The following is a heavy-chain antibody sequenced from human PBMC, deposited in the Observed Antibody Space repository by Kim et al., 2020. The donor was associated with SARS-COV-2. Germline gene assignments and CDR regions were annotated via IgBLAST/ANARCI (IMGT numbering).Heavy chain of an antibody. V-gene: IGHV1-3*01. Sequence: ASVKVSCKASGYTFTSYAMHWVRQAPGQRLEWMGWINAGNGNTKYSQKFQGRVTITRDTSASTAYMELSSLRSEDTAVYYCARFYCSSTSCPYYYYGMDVWGQGTTVTVSS. J-gene: IGHJ6*02. CDR2: INAGNGNT. CDR3: ARFYCSSTSCPYYYYGMDV. CDR1: GYTFTSYA. D-gene: IGHD2-2*01.